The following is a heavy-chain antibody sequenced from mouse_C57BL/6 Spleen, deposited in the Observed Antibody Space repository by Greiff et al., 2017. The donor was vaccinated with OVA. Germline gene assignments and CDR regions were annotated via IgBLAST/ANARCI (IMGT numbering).Heavy chain of an antibody. V-gene: IGHV1-9*01. D-gene: IGHD2-3*01. Sequence: VQLQQSGAELMKPGASVKLSCKATGYTFTGYWIEWVKQRPGHGLEWIGEILPGSGSTNYNEKFKGKATFTADTSSNTAYMQLSSLTTEDSAIYYCASPPYDGYYSYWYFDVWGTGTTVTVSS. J-gene: IGHJ1*03. CDR2: ILPGSGST. CDR1: GYTFTGYW. CDR3: ASPPYDGYYSYWYFDV.